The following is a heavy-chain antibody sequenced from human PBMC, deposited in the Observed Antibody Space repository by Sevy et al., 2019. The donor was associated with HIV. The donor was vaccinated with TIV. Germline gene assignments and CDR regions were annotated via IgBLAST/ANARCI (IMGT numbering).Heavy chain of an antibody. V-gene: IGHV3-73*01. CDR1: GFTFSGSA. CDR3: TRGGARDSSSWYDYFDY. D-gene: IGHD6-13*01. CDR2: IRSKGNSYAT. J-gene: IGHJ4*02. Sequence: GGSPRLSCAASGFTFSGSAMQWVRQASGKGLEWVGRIRSKGNSYATAYAASVKGRFTISRDDSKNTVYLQMNSLKTEDTAVYYCTRGGARDSSSWYDYFDYWAREPWSPSPQ.